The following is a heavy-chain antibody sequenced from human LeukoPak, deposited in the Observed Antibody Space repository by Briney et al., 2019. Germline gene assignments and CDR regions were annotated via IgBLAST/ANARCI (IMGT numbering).Heavy chain of an antibody. CDR3: ARRWFGDV. D-gene: IGHD3-10*01. J-gene: IGHJ6*04. Sequence: GGSLRLSCAASGFTFSSYAMHWVRQAPGKGLEWVAVISYDGSNKYYADSVKGRFTISRDNSKNTLYLQMNSLRAEDTAVYYCARRWFGDVWGKGTTVTVSS. CDR2: ISYDGSNK. CDR1: GFTFSSYA. V-gene: IGHV3-30*04.